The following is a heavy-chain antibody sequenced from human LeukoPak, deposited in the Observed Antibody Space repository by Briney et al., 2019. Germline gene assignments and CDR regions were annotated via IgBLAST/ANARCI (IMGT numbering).Heavy chain of an antibody. CDR3: AAQPIAVAGTPDY. CDR1: GGSISSYY. CDR2: IYYSGST. Sequence: PSETLSLTCTVSGGSISSYYWSWIRQPPGKGLEWTGYIYYSGSTNYNPSLKSRVTISVDTSKNQFSLKLSSVTAADTAVYYCAAQPIAVAGTPDYWGQGTLVTVSS. V-gene: IGHV4-59*01. J-gene: IGHJ4*02. D-gene: IGHD6-19*01.